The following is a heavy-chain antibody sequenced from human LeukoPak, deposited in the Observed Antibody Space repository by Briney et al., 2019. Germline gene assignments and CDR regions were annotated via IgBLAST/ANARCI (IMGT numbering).Heavy chain of an antibody. CDR1: KFTFHTYL. D-gene: IGHD2-21*01. Sequence: GGSLRLSCAGSKFTFHTYLMSWVRQAPGKGLEWVSSISGSGATTDYADSVKGRFTISRDNVNKTLYLEMSSLRAEDTAVYFCAKDPRAMGSYFFDDWGQGALVTVSS. V-gene: IGHV3-23*01. CDR2: ISGSGATT. CDR3: AKDPRAMGSYFFDD. J-gene: IGHJ4*02.